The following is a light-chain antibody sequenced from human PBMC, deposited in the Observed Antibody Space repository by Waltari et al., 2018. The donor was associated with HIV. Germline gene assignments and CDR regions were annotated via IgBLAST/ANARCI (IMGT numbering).Light chain of an antibody. CDR3: QQYGSSPPFT. Sequence: EVVFTQSPGTLSLSPGGRATLSCRASQSVTSSYLPCYQQKPDQAPRLLISGASSRATGIPDRFSGSGSGTDFTLTISRLEAEDFAVYYCQQYGSSPPFTFGPGTKVDIK. J-gene: IGKJ3*01. CDR1: QSVTSSY. CDR2: GAS. V-gene: IGKV3-20*01.